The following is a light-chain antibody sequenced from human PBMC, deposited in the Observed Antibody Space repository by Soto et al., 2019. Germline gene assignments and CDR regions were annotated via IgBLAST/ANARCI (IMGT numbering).Light chain of an antibody. CDR3: QQYNNWPPWT. CDR2: GAS. Sequence: EILMMQSPATLSVSPGVRATLSCRASQSVSSNLAWYQQKPGQAPRLLIYGASNRATGIPARFSGSGSGTEFTLTISSLQSEDFAVYYCQQYNNWPPWTFGPGTKVDNK. CDR1: QSVSSN. V-gene: IGKV3-15*01. J-gene: IGKJ1*01.